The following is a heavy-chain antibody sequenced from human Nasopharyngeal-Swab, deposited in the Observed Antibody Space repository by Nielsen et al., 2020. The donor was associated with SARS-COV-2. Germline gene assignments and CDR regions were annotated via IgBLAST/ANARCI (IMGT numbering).Heavy chain of an antibody. Sequence: GESLKLSCAASGFTFSPHGLHWVRQAPGKGPEWVAVISHDGSNKYYADSVKGRFTVSRDNSKNTLYLQMNSLRAEDTAVYFCAKNGGADISVVPAAIVSCFDIWGQGTMVTVSS. CDR2: ISHDGSNK. CDR1: GFTFSPHG. V-gene: IGHV3-30*18. J-gene: IGHJ3*02. D-gene: IGHD2-2*01. CDR3: AKNGGADISVVPAAIVSCFDI.